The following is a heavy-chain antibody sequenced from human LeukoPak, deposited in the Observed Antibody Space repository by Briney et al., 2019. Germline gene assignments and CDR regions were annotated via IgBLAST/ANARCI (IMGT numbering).Heavy chain of an antibody. CDR3: LCWGDNYDFWSDPRAPLRGGVFDY. CDR1: GFTFSSYW. Sequence: PGGSLRLSCAASGFTFSSYWMHWVRQVPGKGLVWVSRINIDGSRLSYADSVRGRFTISRDNAKNTLYLQMNSLRAEDTAVYYCLCWGDNYDFWSDPRAPLRGGVFDYWGQGTLVTVSS. D-gene: IGHD3-3*01. J-gene: IGHJ4*02. CDR2: INIDGSRL. V-gene: IGHV3-74*01.